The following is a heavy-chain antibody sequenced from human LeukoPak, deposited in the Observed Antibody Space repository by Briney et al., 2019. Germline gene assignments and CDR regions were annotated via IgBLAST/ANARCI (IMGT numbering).Heavy chain of an antibody. J-gene: IGHJ4*02. V-gene: IGHV1-3*01. CDR2: INADNGNT. CDR1: GYTFINYA. Sequence: GASVKVSCKASGYTFINYAIHWVRHAPGQRLEWMGWINADNGNTEYSQNLQGRVTITRDTSATTTYMELSSLRSEDTGVYYCARGSTSDWPFDYWGQGTLVTVSS. D-gene: IGHD2-21*02. CDR3: ARGSTSDWPFDY.